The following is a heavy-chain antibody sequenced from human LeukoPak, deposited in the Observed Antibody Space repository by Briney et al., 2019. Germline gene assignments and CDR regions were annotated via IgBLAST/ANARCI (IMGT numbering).Heavy chain of an antibody. V-gene: IGHV4-61*02. CDR2: VYTGGST. CDR1: GGSISSGSYY. CDR3: ARGIQPWPRKPFDY. J-gene: IGHJ4*02. D-gene: IGHD5-18*01. Sequence: SETLSLTCTVSGGSISSGSYYWSWIRQPAGKGLEWIGRVYTGGSTNYNPSLKSRVTISVDTSKNQFSLKLSSVTAADTAVYYCARGIQPWPRKPFDYWGQGTLVTVSS.